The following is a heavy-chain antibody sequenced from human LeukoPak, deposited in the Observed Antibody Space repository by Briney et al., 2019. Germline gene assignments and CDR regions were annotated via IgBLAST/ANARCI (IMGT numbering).Heavy chain of an antibody. D-gene: IGHD3-10*01. CDR2: IKQDGSEK. V-gene: IGHV3-7*01. CDR3: ARAQLWFGNWFDP. J-gene: IGHJ5*02. CDR1: GFTFSNYW. Sequence: GGSLRLSCAASGFTFSNYWMSWVRQAPGKGLEWVANIKQDGSEKYYVDSVKGRFTISRDNAKNSLYLQMNSLRAEDTAVYYCARAQLWFGNWFDPWGQGTLVTVSS.